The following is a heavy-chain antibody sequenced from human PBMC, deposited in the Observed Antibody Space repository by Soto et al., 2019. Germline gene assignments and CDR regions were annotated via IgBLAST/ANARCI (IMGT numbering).Heavy chain of an antibody. Sequence: GESLKISCQGSGYTFTSYWIIWVRQLPGKGLERMGRIDPTDSSTKYSPSFQGHVTISADNSVSTVYLQWSSLKASDTAMYYRARHYVAGGRHGMDVWGKGTTVTVSS. V-gene: IGHV5-10-1*01. D-gene: IGHD6-19*01. CDR2: IDPTDSST. CDR3: ARHYVAGGRHGMDV. J-gene: IGHJ6*04. CDR1: GYTFTSYW.